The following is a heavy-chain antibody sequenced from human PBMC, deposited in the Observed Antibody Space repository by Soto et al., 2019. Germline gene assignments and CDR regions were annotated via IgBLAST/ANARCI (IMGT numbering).Heavy chain of an antibody. D-gene: IGHD6-13*01. Sequence: SETLSLTCTFSVVSISSGGYYCSWIRQHPWKGLEWIGYIYYSGSTYYNPSLKSRVTISVDTSKNQFSLKLSSVTAADTAVYYCARDLFFQGIATSYSYGMDVWGQGTTVTVSS. J-gene: IGHJ6*02. V-gene: IGHV4-31*03. CDR2: IYYSGST. CDR1: VVSISSGGYY. CDR3: ARDLFFQGIATSYSYGMDV.